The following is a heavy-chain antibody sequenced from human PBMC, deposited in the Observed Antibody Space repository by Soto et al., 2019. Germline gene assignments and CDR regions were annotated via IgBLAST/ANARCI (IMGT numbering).Heavy chain of an antibody. V-gene: IGHV3-7*05. CDR3: ARDHGSGRY. Sequence: HPGGSLRLSCVTSGLTFSNYWLIWVRQAPGKGLEWVANINQAGNKKYYVDSVKCRFTISRDNAKNSLYLQMNSLKAEDTAVYYCARDHGSGRYWGRGTLVTVSS. CDR1: GLTFSNYW. D-gene: IGHD2-8*02. CDR2: INQAGNKK. J-gene: IGHJ4*02.